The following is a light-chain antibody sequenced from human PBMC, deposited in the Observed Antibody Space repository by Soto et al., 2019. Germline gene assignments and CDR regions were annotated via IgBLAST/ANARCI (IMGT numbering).Light chain of an antibody. Sequence: EIVLTHSPGTLSLSPVEISTLSCRASQSVSSSFLAWYQQKPGQAPRLLIYGASSRATGIPDRFSGSGSGTDFTLTISRLEPEDFAVYYCHQYGSSPATFGQGTKVDIK. CDR3: HQYGSSPAT. CDR1: QSVSSSF. CDR2: GAS. V-gene: IGKV3-20*01. J-gene: IGKJ1*01.